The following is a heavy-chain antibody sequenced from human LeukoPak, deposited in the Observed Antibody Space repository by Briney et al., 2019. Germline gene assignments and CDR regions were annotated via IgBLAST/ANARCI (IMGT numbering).Heavy chain of an antibody. V-gene: IGHV3-30*02. D-gene: IGHD6-19*01. CDR3: AKDSPQWLARGEAFDI. Sequence: PGGSLRLSCAASGFTFSSYGMHWVRQAPGKGLEWVAFIRYDGSNKYYADSVKGRFTISRDNSKNTLYLQMNSLRAEDTAVYYCAKDSPQWLARGEAFDIWGQGTMVTVSS. CDR1: GFTFSSYG. CDR2: IRYDGSNK. J-gene: IGHJ3*02.